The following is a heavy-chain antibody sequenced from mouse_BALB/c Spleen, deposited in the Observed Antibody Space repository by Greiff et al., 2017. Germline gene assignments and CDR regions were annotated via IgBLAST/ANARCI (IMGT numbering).Heavy chain of an antibody. CDR1: GFSLTSYG. D-gene: IGHD1-1*01. CDR3: ARGGDYYYGSSYYFDY. CDR2: IWAGGST. V-gene: IGHV2-9*02. J-gene: IGHJ2*01. Sequence: VQLVESGPGLVAPSQSLSITCTVSGFSLTSYGVHWVRQPPGKGLEWLGVIWAGGSTNYNSALMSRLSISKDNSKSQVFLKMNSLQTDDTAMYYCARGGDYYYGSSYYFDYWGQGTTLTVSS.